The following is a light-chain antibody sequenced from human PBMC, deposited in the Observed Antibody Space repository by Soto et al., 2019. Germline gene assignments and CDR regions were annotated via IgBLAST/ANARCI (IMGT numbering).Light chain of an antibody. J-gene: IGKJ1*01. CDR3: QQRSNWPHT. V-gene: IGKV3-11*01. CDR2: GAS. Sequence: EIVMTQSPAILSVSPGERATLSCRASQSVSPYLAWYQQKPGQAPRLLIHGASNRATGIPARFSGSGSGTDFTLTISSLEPEDFAVYYCQQRSNWPHTFGQGTKVDIK. CDR1: QSVSPY.